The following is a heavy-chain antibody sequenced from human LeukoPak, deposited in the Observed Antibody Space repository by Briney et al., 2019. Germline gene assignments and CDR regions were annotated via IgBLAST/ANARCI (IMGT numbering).Heavy chain of an antibody. V-gene: IGHV1-46*01. D-gene: IGHD1-26*01. CDR3: ARAKIIVGAHNWFDP. CDR2: INPSGGST. Sequence: GASVKVSCKASGYTFTSYYMHWVRQAPGQGLGWMGIINPSGGSTSYAQKFQGRVTMTRDMSTSTVYMELSSLRSDDTAVYYCARAKIIVGAHNWFDPWGQGTPVTVSS. J-gene: IGHJ5*02. CDR1: GYTFTSYY.